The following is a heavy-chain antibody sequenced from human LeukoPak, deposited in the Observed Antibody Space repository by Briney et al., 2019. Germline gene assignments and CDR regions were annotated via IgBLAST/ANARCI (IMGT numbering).Heavy chain of an antibody. Sequence: GGSLRLSCTVSGFTLSTYSLNWVRRAPGKGLEWVSLMTNSRSYYADSVKGRFTISRDNANNSLYLQMDSLRAEDTAVYYCAKDVRSDYFDYWGQGTLVTVSS. CDR1: GFTLSTYS. CDR2: MTNSRSY. CDR3: AKDVRSDYFDY. J-gene: IGHJ4*02. V-gene: IGHV3-21*01.